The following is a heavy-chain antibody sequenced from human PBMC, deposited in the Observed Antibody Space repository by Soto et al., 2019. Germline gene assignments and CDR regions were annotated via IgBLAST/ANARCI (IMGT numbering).Heavy chain of an antibody. Sequence: QVQLVQSGAEVKKPGASVKVSCKASGYSFTRYGISWVRQAPGQGLEWMGWISGYNANTNYPENLQGRVTMTTDTSTSTAYMKVRNLISDDTAVYYCARMGDVPYYYYGLDVCGQGTTVTVSS. CDR1: GYSFTRYG. D-gene: IGHD3-16*01. CDR2: ISGYNANT. CDR3: ARMGDVPYYYYGLDV. J-gene: IGHJ6*02. V-gene: IGHV1-18*01.